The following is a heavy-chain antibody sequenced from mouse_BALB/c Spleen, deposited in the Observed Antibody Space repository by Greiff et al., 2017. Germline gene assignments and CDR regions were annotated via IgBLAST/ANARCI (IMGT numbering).Heavy chain of an antibody. CDR2: VNPNNGGT. J-gene: IGHJ2*01. Sequence: VQLKESGPDLVKPGASVKISCKASGYSFTGYYMHWVKQSHGKSLEWIGRVNPNNGGTSYNQKFKGKAILTVDKSSSTAYMELRSLTSEDSAVYYGARERDDYGGAYFDYWGQGTTLTVSS. D-gene: IGHD2-4*01. CDR1: GYSFTGYY. V-gene: IGHV1-26*01. CDR3: ARERDDYGGAYFDY.